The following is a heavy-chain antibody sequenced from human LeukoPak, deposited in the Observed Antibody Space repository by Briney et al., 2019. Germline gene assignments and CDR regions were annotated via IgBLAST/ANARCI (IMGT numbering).Heavy chain of an antibody. CDR3: ARVTIFGAGSVFVDY. D-gene: IGHD3-3*01. V-gene: IGHV2-5*01. CDR1: GFSLSTGGVG. CDR2: IYWNDDK. J-gene: IGHJ4*02. Sequence: SGPTLVQPTQTLTLTCTLSGFSLSTGGVGVGWIRQPPGKALEWLALIYWNDDKRYSPSLKTRLTISKDTSKNQVVLTMTNMDPVDTATYYCARVTIFGAGSVFVDYWGQGTLVTVSS.